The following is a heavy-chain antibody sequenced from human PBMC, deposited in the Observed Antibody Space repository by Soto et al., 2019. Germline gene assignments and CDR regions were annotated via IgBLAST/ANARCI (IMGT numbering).Heavy chain of an antibody. D-gene: IGHD2-15*01. CDR2: IYYSGST. CDR3: AREGYLGRCLQPLAF. V-gene: IGHV4-59*01. J-gene: IGHJ4*03. Sequence: SETLSLTCTVSGGSISSYYWSWIRQPPGKGLEWIGYIYYSGSTNYNPSLKSRVTISVDTSKNQFSLKLSSVTAADTAVYYCAREGYLGRCLQPLAFWGHGTLVTVSS. CDR1: GGSISSYY.